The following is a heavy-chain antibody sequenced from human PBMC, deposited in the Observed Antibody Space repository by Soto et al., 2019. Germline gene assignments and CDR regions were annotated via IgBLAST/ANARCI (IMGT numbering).Heavy chain of an antibody. D-gene: IGHD6-19*01. Sequence: QVQLQQWGAGLLKPSETLSLTCAVYGGSFSGYYWSWIRQPPGKGLEWIGEINHSGSTNYNPSLKSRVTISVDTSKTQFSLKLSSVAAADTAVYYCARGLAVLHWGHGTLVTVSS. V-gene: IGHV4-34*01. J-gene: IGHJ1*01. CDR2: INHSGST. CDR3: ARGLAVLH. CDR1: GGSFSGYY.